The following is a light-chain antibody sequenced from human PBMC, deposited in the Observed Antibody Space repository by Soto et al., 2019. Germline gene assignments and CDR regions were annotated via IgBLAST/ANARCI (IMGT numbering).Light chain of an antibody. CDR1: QSLLHITGETF. Sequence: DVVMTQTPLSLSVAPGQPASISCKSSQSLLHITGETFLFWYLQKPDQSPQLLIYEVSTRVSGVPDRFSGSGSGTDFTLEISRVETDGVGIYYCMQSTQLPPTFGQGTRLGIE. CDR2: EVS. CDR3: MQSTQLPPT. V-gene: IGKV2D-29*02. J-gene: IGKJ5*01.